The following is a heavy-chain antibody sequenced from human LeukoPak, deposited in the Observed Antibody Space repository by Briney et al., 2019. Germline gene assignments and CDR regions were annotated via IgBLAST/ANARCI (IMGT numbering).Heavy chain of an antibody. D-gene: IGHD1-26*01. Sequence: GGSLRLSCVASGLTFYGSWMHWFRHGPGKGLEWVSEINDAGTEKNYADSVRGRFTVSRDNAKDTVFLQMDSLRVDDTAVYYCARGTVGAPGIYRWG. CDR1: GLTFYGSW. CDR2: INDAGTEK. CDR3: ARGTVGAPGIYR. V-gene: IGHV3-7*01. J-gene: IGHJ6*01.